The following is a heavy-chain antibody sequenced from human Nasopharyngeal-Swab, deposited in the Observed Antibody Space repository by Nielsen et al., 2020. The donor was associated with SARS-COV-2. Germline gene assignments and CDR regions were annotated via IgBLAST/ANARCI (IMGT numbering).Heavy chain of an antibody. CDR3: ARRAYCGGDCYSDY. CDR1: GYSFTSYW. Sequence: GESLKISCKGSGYSFTSYWIGWVRQMPGKGLEWMGIIYPGDSDTRYSPSFQDQVIISADKSITTAYLQWSSLKASDTAMYYCARRAYCGGDCYSDYWGQGTLVTVSS. V-gene: IGHV5-51*01. J-gene: IGHJ4*02. CDR2: IYPGDSDT. D-gene: IGHD2-21*02.